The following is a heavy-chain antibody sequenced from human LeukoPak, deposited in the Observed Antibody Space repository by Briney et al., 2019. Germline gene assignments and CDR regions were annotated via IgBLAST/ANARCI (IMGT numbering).Heavy chain of an antibody. CDR1: GCSISSNY. J-gene: IGHJ4*02. CDR3: ARAPKRALLHFDH. V-gene: IGHV4-59*01. Sequence: SETLSLTCTASGCSISSNYWNWVRQPPGKGLEWIGDIYYGGSTYYNPSLKSRVTISVDTSKNQFSLKLNSVTAADTAVYYCARAPKRALLHFDHWGQGTLVTVSS. D-gene: IGHD3-10*01. CDR2: IYYGGST.